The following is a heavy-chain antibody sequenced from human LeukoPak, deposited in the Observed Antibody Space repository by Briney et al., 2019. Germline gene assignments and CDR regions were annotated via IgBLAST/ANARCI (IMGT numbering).Heavy chain of an antibody. CDR1: GYTFTSYY. D-gene: IGHD3-3*01. V-gene: IGHV1-46*01. CDR2: INPSGGST. J-gene: IGHJ5*02. CDR3: ARNGRFGVVIKWFDP. Sequence: ASVKVSCKASGYTFTSYYMHWVRQAPGQGLEWMRIINPSGGSTSYAQKFQGRVTMTRDTSTSTVYMELSSLRSEDTAVYYCARNGRFGVVIKWFDPWGQGTLVTVSS.